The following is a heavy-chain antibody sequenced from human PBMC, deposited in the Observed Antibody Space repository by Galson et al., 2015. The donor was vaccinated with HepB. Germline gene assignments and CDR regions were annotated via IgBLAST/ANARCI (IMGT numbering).Heavy chain of an antibody. Sequence: SLRLSCAASGFTFSNPWMTWVRQAPGKGLEWVGRIKSKTDGGTTDYAAPVKGRFTISRDDSKNTLYLQMNSLKTEDTAVYYCTTDLSVVIIPSYFGYWGQGTLVTVSS. CDR2: IKSKTDGGTT. D-gene: IGHD3-3*01. CDR1: GFTFSNPW. J-gene: IGHJ4*02. CDR3: TTDLSVVIIPSYFGY. V-gene: IGHV3-15*01.